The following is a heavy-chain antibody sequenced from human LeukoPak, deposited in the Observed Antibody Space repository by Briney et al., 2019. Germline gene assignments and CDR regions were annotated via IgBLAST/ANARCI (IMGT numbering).Heavy chain of an antibody. J-gene: IGHJ6*02. CDR2: IYHSGST. CDR1: GGSISSSSYY. D-gene: IGHD6-6*01. V-gene: IGHV4-39*07. Sequence: SETLSLTCTVSGGSISSSSYYWGWIRQPRGKGLEWIGSIYHSGSTYYNPSLKSRVTISVDTSKNQFSLKLTSVTAADTAVYYCARDSVAAIGAGYYYYGMDVWGQGTTVTVSS. CDR3: ARDSVAAIGAGYYYYGMDV.